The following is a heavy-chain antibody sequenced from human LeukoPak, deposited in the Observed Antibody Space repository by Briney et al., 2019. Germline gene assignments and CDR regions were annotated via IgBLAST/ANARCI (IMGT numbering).Heavy chain of an antibody. D-gene: IGHD2-2*01. CDR2: IYYSGST. CDR1: GGSISSYY. Sequence: SETLSLTCTVSGGSISSYYWSWIRQPPGKGLEWIGYIYYSGSTNYNPSLKSRVVISIDTSKNQFSLKLTSVTAADTAVYYCAREEPLSSTTWPWFDPWGQGTLVTVSS. V-gene: IGHV4-59*01. J-gene: IGHJ5*02. CDR3: AREEPLSSTTWPWFDP.